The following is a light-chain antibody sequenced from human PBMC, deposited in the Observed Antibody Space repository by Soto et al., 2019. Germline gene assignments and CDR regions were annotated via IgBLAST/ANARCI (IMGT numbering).Light chain of an antibody. Sequence: IVLTQSPGTLSLSPGERATLSCRASQSVRSSYLAWYQQKPGQAPSLLISGASSRATGTPDRFSGSGSGTDFTLTISSLEPEDFAVYYCQQYGSSPLPLPVGGGTKVEIK. CDR2: GAS. J-gene: IGKJ4*01. CDR3: QQYGSSPLPLP. CDR1: QSVRSSY. V-gene: IGKV3-20*01.